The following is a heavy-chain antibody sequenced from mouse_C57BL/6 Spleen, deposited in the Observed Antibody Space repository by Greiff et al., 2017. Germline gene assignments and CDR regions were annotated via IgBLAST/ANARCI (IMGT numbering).Heavy chain of an antibody. D-gene: IGHD4-1*02. J-gene: IGHJ1*03. Sequence: EVQLQESGPGLVKPSQSLSLTCSVTGYSITSGYYWNWIRQFPGNKLEWMGYISYDGSNNYNPSLKNRISITRDTSKNQFFLKLNSVTTEDTATYYCARINWDWYFDGWGTGTTVTVSS. CDR1: GYSITSGYY. CDR3: ARINWDWYFDG. CDR2: ISYDGSN. V-gene: IGHV3-6*01.